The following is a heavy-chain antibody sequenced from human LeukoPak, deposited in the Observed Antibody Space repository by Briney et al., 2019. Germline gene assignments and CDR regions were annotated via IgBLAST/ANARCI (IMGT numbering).Heavy chain of an antibody. D-gene: IGHD3-10*01. CDR1: GFTFSSYG. Sequence: GGSLRLSCAASGFTFSSYGMHWVRQAPGKGLEWVSAISGSGGSTYYADSVKGRFTISRDNSKNTLYLQMNSLRAEDTAVYYCANILGFGELSNGYWGQGTLVTVSS. J-gene: IGHJ4*02. CDR3: ANILGFGELSNGY. V-gene: IGHV3-23*01. CDR2: ISGSGGST.